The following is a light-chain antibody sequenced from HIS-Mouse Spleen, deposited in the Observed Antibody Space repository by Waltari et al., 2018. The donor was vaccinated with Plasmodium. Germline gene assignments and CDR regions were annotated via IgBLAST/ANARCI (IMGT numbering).Light chain of an antibody. J-gene: IGLJ3*02. CDR3: YSTDSSGNHRV. CDR1: ALPKKY. Sequence: SYELTQPPSVSVSPGQTARITCPGDALPKKYAYWYQQKSGQAPVLVIYEDRKRPSGIPEGFSGSSSGTMATLTISGAQVEDEADYYCYSTDSSGNHRVFGGGTKLTVL. V-gene: IGLV3-10*01. CDR2: EDR.